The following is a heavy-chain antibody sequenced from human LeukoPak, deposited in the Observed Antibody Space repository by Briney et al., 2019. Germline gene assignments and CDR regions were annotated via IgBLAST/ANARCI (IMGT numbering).Heavy chain of an antibody. Sequence: SVKVSCKASGGTFSSYAISWVRQAPGQGLEWMGGIIPIFGTANYAQKFQGRVTITADESTSTAYMELSSLRSEDTAVYYCAKVGAYCGGDCYSWYFDYWGQGTLLTVSS. D-gene: IGHD2-21*01. J-gene: IGHJ4*02. V-gene: IGHV1-69*13. CDR1: GGTFSSYA. CDR2: IIPIFGTA. CDR3: AKVGAYCGGDCYSWYFDY.